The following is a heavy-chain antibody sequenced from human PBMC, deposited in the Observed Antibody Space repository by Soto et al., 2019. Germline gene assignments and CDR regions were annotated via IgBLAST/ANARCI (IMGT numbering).Heavy chain of an antibody. CDR3: AKDLWGGDNWFDP. CDR2: ISYDGSNK. CDR1: GFTFSSYG. Sequence: QVQLVESGGGVVQPGRSLRLSCAASGFTFSSYGMHWVRQAPGKGLEWVAVISYDGSNKYYADSVKGRFTISRDNSKITLYLQMNSLRAEDTAVYYCAKDLWGGDNWFDPWGQGTLVTVSS. D-gene: IGHD3-10*01. V-gene: IGHV3-30*18. J-gene: IGHJ5*02.